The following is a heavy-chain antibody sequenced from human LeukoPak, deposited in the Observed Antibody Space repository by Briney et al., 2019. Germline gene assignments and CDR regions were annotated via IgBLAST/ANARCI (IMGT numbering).Heavy chain of an antibody. CDR3: AKPTGSKGWFGT. D-gene: IGHD4-17*01. J-gene: IGHJ5*02. CDR1: GGSISCDTYY. CDR2: IYSGGTT. Sequence: SETLSLTCTVSGGSISCDTYYWGWVRQPPGKGLEWIGTIYSGGTTYYNPSLKSRVIMSVDASKNQISLRLTSASATDTAMYYCAKPTGSKGWFGTWGQGTLVTVSS. V-gene: IGHV4-39*01.